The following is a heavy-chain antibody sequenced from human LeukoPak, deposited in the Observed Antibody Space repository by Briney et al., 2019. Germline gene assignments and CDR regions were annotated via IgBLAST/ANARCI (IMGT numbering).Heavy chain of an antibody. CDR2: INPNSGGT. J-gene: IGHJ4*02. V-gene: IGHV1-2*06. CDR1: GYTFTGYY. CDR3: ATYDILTGYSPGFDY. Sequence: GAPVKVSCKASGYTFTGYYMHWVRQAPGQGLEWMGRINPNSGGTNYAQKFQGRVTMTRDTSISTAYMELSRLRSDDTAVYYCATYDILTGYSPGFDYWGQGTLVTVSS. D-gene: IGHD3-9*01.